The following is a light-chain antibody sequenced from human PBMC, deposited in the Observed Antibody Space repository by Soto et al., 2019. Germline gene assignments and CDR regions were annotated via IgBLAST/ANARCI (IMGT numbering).Light chain of an antibody. Sequence: EIVLTQSPGTLSLSPGERATLSCRASQSVSSSYLAWYQQKPGQGPRLLIYGASSRATGTPDRFSGSGSGTDFTLTISSLQPEDFATYYCQQSYSSPPTFGQGTKVDIK. V-gene: IGKV3-20*01. CDR3: QQSYSSPPT. J-gene: IGKJ1*01. CDR2: GAS. CDR1: QSVSSSY.